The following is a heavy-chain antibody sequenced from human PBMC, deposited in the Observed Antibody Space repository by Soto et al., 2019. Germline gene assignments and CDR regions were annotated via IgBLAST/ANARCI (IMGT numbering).Heavy chain of an antibody. Sequence: GGSLRLSCAASGFTVSSNYMSWVRQAPGKGLEWVSVIYSRGSTYYADSVKGRFTISRDNSKNTLYLQMNSLRAEDTAVYYCARSRDYYDSSGYAFDIWGQGTMVTVSS. J-gene: IGHJ3*02. CDR1: GFTVSSNY. CDR2: IYSRGST. CDR3: ARSRDYYDSSGYAFDI. V-gene: IGHV3-53*01. D-gene: IGHD3-22*01.